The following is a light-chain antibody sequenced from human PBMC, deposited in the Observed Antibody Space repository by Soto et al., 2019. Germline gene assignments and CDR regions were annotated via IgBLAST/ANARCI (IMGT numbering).Light chain of an antibody. Sequence: EVVLTQSPGTLSLSPGDRATLSCRASRSVSDNYLAWYQQKPGRAPRLLIFGASIRATGIPDRFIGSASGTDFTLTITGLEPDDFAVYYCHQSDASSPLTFGGGTRVDMK. J-gene: IGKJ4*01. V-gene: IGKV3-20*01. CDR2: GAS. CDR3: HQSDASSPLT. CDR1: RSVSDNY.